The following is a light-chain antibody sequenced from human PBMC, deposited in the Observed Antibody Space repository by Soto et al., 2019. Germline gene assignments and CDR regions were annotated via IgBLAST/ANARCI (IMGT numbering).Light chain of an antibody. CDR3: QQNDDSPGT. Sequence: IVLTQSPGTLSLSPGERATLSCRASQSISSSYLAWYQQKPGQAPRLLIYGASNRATAIPDRFSGSGSGTDLTLTISRLEPEDFAVYYCQQNDDSPGTFGQGTKVDIK. J-gene: IGKJ1*01. V-gene: IGKV3-20*01. CDR2: GAS. CDR1: QSISSSY.